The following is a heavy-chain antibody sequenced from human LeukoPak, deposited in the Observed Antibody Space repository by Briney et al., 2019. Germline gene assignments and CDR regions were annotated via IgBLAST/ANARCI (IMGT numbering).Heavy chain of an antibody. Sequence: SETLSLTCTVSGGSISSHYWSWIRQPPGKGPEWIGYIYYSGSTNYNPSLKSRVTISVDTSKNQFSLKLSSVTAADTAVYYCARVYDSSGYYYGKNWFDPWGQGTLVTVSS. CDR1: GGSISSHY. CDR3: ARVYDSSGYYYGKNWFDP. V-gene: IGHV4-59*11. CDR2: IYYSGST. J-gene: IGHJ5*02. D-gene: IGHD3-22*01.